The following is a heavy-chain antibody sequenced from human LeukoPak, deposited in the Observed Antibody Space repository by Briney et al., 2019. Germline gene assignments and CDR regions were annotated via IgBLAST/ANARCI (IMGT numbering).Heavy chain of an antibody. J-gene: IGHJ4*02. CDR2: IYPGDSDT. CDR3: ARHAPGGEEQWLVLGY. V-gene: IGHV5-51*01. D-gene: IGHD6-19*01. Sequence: GESLKISCKGSGSSFTSYWIGWVRQMPGKGLEWMGIIYPGDSDTRYSPSFQGQVTISADKSISTAYLQWSSLKASDTAMYYCARHAPGGEEQWLVLGYWDQGTLVTVSS. CDR1: GSSFTSYW.